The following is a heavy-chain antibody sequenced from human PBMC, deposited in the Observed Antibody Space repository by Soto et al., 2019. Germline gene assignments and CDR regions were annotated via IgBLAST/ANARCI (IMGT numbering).Heavy chain of an antibody. Sequence: QITLKESGPTLVKPTQTLTLTCSFSGFSLSTSGVGVGWIRQPPGKALEWLALIYWDDDKHYSPSLKSRLTVTKDTSKNRVVLTMTNMDPMDTATYYCAHRQWLGHIDYWGQGTLVTVFS. CDR2: IYWDDDK. J-gene: IGHJ4*02. CDR1: GFSLSTSGVG. V-gene: IGHV2-5*02. D-gene: IGHD6-19*01. CDR3: AHRQWLGHIDY.